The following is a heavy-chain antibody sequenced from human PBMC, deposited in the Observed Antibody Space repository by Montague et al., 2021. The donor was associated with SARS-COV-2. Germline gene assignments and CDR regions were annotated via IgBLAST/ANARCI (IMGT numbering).Heavy chain of an antibody. CDR3: ARGKLDFPVVVLGASTRIYFDS. CDR2: VDQSGNT. CDR1: GGSFRNYY. Sequence: SETLSLTCAVYGGSFRNYYWSWIRQSPGKGLEWIGEVDQSGNTNYNPSLKSRVTISADISKNQFSVKLASATAADTGIYYCARGKLDFPVVVLGASTRIYFDSWGQGTPVTVSS. J-gene: IGHJ4*02. D-gene: IGHD1-26*01. V-gene: IGHV4-34*01.